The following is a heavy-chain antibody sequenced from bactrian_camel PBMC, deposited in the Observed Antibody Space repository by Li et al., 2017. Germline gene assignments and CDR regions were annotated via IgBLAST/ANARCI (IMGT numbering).Heavy chain of an antibody. D-gene: IGHD7*01. CDR3: AAIRPPWWFLVTTQDSDEYNY. V-gene: IGHV3-2*01. CDR2: YYIGGVST. CDR1: GFTLSNYY. J-gene: IGHJ4*01. Sequence: QVQLVESGGDLVQPGGSLRLSCAASGFTLSNYYIAWVRQAPGKGLEWVSSYYIGGVSTYYADSVKGRLTISKDNTKNTLYLQMNSLKPEDTAVYYCAAIRPPWWFLVTTQDSDEYNYWGQGTQVTVS.